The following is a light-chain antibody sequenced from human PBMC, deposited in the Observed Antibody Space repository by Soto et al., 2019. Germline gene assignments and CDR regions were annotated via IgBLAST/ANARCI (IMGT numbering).Light chain of an antibody. CDR1: QSMSIY. CDR3: QQYNSFPYT. CDR2: KAS. V-gene: IGKV1-5*03. J-gene: IGKJ2*01. Sequence: DIQMTQSPSTLSASVGDRVTITCRASQSMSIYLAWYQQKPGRAPKLLMYKASSLESGVPSRFSDSGSGTEFTLTISSLQPDDSATYYCQQYNSFPYTFGQGTKLEIK.